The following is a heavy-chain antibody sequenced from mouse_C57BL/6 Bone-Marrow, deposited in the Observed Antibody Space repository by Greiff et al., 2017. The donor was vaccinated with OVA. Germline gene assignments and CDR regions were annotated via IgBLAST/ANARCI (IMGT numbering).Heavy chain of an antibody. CDR3: ARGGLRRGFAY. CDR2: IYPRSGNT. Sequence: VKLVESGAELARPGASVKLSCKASGYTFTSYGISWVKQRTGQGLEWIGEIYPRSGNTYYNEKFKGKATLTADKSSSTAYMELRSLTSEDSAVYFCARGGLRRGFAYWGQGTLVTVSA. D-gene: IGHD2-4*01. CDR1: GYTFTSYG. J-gene: IGHJ3*01. V-gene: IGHV1-81*01.